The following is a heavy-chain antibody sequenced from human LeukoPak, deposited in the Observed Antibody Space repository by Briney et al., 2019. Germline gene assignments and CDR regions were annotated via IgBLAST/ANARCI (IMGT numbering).Heavy chain of an antibody. CDR3: ARGGLQRGDYFGY. CDR2: IKQDGSEK. V-gene: IGHV3-7*01. CDR1: GFTFSSYW. Sequence: PGGSLRLSCAASGFTFSSYWMSWVRQAPGKGLEWVANIKQDGSEKYYVDSVKGRFTISRDNAKNSLYLQMNSLRAEDTAVYYCARGGLQRGDYFGYWGQGTLVTVSS. D-gene: IGHD5-24*01. J-gene: IGHJ4*02.